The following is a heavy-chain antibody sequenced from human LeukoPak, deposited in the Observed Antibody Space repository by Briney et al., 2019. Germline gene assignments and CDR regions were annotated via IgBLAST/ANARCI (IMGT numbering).Heavy chain of an antibody. CDR2: IYYSGRT. V-gene: IGHV4-39*01. CDR1: GGSIISSSYN. J-gene: IGHJ5*02. D-gene: IGHD4-17*01. CDR3: ARLPTGFPNWLDP. Sequence: PSETLSLTCTVSGGSIISSSYNWGWVRQPPGKGLEWIGSIYYSGRTNYNPSLSSRLTISVDTSKNQFSLKLRSVTAADTAVYYCARLPTGFPNWLDPWGQGALVTVSS.